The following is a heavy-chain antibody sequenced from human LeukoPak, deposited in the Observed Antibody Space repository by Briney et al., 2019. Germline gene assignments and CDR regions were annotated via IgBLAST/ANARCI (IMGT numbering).Heavy chain of an antibody. CDR3: AKGEMATIAFFDY. D-gene: IGHD5-24*01. J-gene: IGHJ4*02. CDR1: GFTFSSYA. CDR2: ISGSGGST. V-gene: IGHV3-23*01. Sequence: PGGSLRLSCAASGFTFSSYAMSWVRQAPGKGLEWVSAISGSGGSTYYADSVKGRFTIPRDNSKNTLYLQMNSLRAEDTAVYHCAKGEMATIAFFDYWGQGTLVTVSS.